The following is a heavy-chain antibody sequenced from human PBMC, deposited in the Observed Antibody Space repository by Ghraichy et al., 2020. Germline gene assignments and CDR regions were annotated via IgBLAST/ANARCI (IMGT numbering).Heavy chain of an antibody. CDR3: ASPPAYDSSGYYYFDY. D-gene: IGHD3-22*01. CDR1: GVSISTSNYY. J-gene: IGHJ4*02. Sequence: GSLRLSCTVSGVSISTSNYYWGWIRQPPGKGLEWIGSSYYNGRTFYNPALKSRVTISVDTSKNQFSLKLSSVTAADTAIYYCASPPAYDSSGYYYFDYWGQGSLVTVSS. CDR2: SYYNGRT. V-gene: IGHV4-39*01.